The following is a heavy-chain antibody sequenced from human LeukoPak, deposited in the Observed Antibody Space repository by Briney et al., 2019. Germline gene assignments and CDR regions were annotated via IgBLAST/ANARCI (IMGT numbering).Heavy chain of an antibody. CDR2: FYHGGST. Sequence: SETLSLTCTVSGYSISTGYYWDWIRQPPGKGLEWIGTFYHGGSTYYNPSLKSRVTISVDTSKNQFSLNLTSVTAADTAVYYCARDPATECSNGVCYKASWFDPWGQGTLVTVSS. D-gene: IGHD2-8*01. CDR3: ARDPATECSNGVCYKASWFDP. J-gene: IGHJ5*02. V-gene: IGHV4-38-2*02. CDR1: GYSISTGYY.